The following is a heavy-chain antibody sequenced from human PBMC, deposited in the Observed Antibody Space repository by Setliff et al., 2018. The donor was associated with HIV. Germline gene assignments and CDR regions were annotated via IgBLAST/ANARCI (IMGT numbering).Heavy chain of an antibody. D-gene: IGHD3-3*01. CDR1: GGSFSDYY. CDR2: IYTSGST. CDR3: ARHANYDFWSGYWGYYFDY. Sequence: LSLTCTVSGGSFSDYYRSWIRQPPGKGLEWIGYIYTSGSTNYNPSLKSRVTISVDTSKKQVSLKLSSVTAADTAVYYCARHANYDFWSGYWGYYFDYWGQGTLVTVSS. J-gene: IGHJ4*02. V-gene: IGHV4-4*09.